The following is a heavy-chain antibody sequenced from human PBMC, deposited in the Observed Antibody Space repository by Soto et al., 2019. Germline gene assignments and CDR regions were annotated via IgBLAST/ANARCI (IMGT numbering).Heavy chain of an antibody. V-gene: IGHV3-74*01. D-gene: IGHD3-16*01. CDR2: INEDGSTI. CDR1: GFTFSTYW. CDR3: TRDVGGRGGY. Sequence: EVQLVESGGGLVQPGGSLRLSCAASGFTFSTYWMHWVRQAPGKGLVWVSRINEDGSTINYADSVKGRFTISRDNAKNALYREVNSLRAEDTGVYNGTRDVGGRGGYWGQGTLVTVSS. J-gene: IGHJ4*02.